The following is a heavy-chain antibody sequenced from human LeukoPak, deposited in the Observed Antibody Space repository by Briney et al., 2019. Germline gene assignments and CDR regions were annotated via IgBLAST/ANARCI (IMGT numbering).Heavy chain of an antibody. CDR3: ATEVGAHDAFDI. D-gene: IGHD1-26*01. V-gene: IGHV1-24*01. CDR1: GYTLTELS. Sequence: ASVKVSCKVSGYTLTELSMHWLRQAPGKGLEWMGGFDPEDGETIYAQKFQGRVTMTEDTSTDTAYMELSSLRSEDTAVYYCATEVGAHDAFDIWGQGTMVTVSS. CDR2: FDPEDGET. J-gene: IGHJ3*02.